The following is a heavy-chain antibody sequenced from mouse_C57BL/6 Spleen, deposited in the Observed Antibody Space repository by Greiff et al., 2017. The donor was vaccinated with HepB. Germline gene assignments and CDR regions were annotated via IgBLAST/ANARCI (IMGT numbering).Heavy chain of an antibody. Sequence: QVQLQQPGAELVKPGASVKLSCKASGYTFTSYWMQWVKQRPGQGLEWIGEIDPSDSYTNYNQKFKGKATLTVDTSSSTAYMQLSSLTSEDSAVYYCARGRVYYYGSSSFDYWGQGTTLTVSS. CDR1: GYTFTSYW. CDR2: IDPSDSYT. J-gene: IGHJ2*01. V-gene: IGHV1-50*01. D-gene: IGHD1-1*01. CDR3: ARGRVYYYGSSSFDY.